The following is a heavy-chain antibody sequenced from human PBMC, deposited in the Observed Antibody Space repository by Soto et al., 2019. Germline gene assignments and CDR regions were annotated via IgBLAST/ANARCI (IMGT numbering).Heavy chain of an antibody. CDR1: GFTFKNFW. CDR3: VKDEVVVGRNIFYFDY. D-gene: IGHD2-15*01. CDR2: IQYDGSKQ. Sequence: GGSLRLSCAVSGFTFKNFWMHWVRQAPGKGLVWVAVIQYDGSKQWYADSVEGRFTISRDNSRNTVDLQMNSLRVEDTAVYYCVKDEVVVGRNIFYFDYWGQGTLVTVSS. J-gene: IGHJ4*02. V-gene: IGHV3-30*02.